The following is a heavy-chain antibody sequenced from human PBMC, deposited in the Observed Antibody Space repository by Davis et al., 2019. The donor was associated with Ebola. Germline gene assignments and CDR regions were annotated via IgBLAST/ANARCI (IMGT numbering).Heavy chain of an antibody. CDR1: GCSISSSSYY. D-gene: IGHD3-10*01. V-gene: IGHV4-39*01. CDR3: ARLYGSGSYDY. CDR2: IYYSGST. Sequence: SETLSLTCTVSGCSISSSSYYWGWIRQPPGKGLEWIGSIYYSGSTYYNPSLKSQVTISVDTSKNQFSLKLSSVTAADTAVYYCARLYGSGSYDYWGQGTLVTVSS. J-gene: IGHJ4*02.